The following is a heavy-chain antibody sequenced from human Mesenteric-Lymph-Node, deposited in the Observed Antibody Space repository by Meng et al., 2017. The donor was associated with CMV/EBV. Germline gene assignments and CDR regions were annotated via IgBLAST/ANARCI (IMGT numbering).Heavy chain of an antibody. D-gene: IGHD3-10*01. CDR2: LYSGGST. CDR1: GFTLTSNY. CDR3: ARDDGSGSPFDY. V-gene: IGHV3-53*01. J-gene: IGHJ4*02. Sequence: GGSLRLSCAGSGFTLTSNYMSWVRQAPGKGLEWVSVLYSGGSTYYADSVKGRFTISRDNSRNTLYLQMNSLRAEDTAVYYCARDDGSGSPFDYWGQGTLVTVSS.